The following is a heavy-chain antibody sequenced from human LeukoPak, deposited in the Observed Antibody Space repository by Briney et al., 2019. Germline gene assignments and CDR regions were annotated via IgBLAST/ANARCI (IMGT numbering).Heavy chain of an antibody. J-gene: IGHJ4*02. V-gene: IGHV1-2*04. D-gene: IGHD6-19*01. CDR1: GYTFTGYY. Sequence: GASVKVSCKASGYTFTGYYMHWVRQAPGQGLEWMGWINPNSGGTNYAQKFQGWATMSRDTSISTAYMELSRLRSDDTAVYYCAREISGTVAGPNDCWGQGTLVTVSS. CDR3: AREISGTVAGPNDC. CDR2: INPNSGGT.